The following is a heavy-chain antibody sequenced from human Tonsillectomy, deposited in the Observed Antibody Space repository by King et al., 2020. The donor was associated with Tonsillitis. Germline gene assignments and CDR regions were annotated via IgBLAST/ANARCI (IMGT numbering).Heavy chain of an antibody. D-gene: IGHD1-26*01. CDR3: ARMVLVDYYYYAMDV. CDR2: IDWEDDK. V-gene: IGHV2-70*11. Sequence: VTLKESGPAVVKPTQTLTLTCTFSGFSLSTSGMCVHWVRQPPGKALEWLARIDWEDDKYYSTSLKTRLTISKDTSKNQVVLRMTNMDPVDTATYYCARMVLVDYYYYAMDVWGQGTTVTVSS. J-gene: IGHJ6*02. CDR1: GFSLSTSGMC.